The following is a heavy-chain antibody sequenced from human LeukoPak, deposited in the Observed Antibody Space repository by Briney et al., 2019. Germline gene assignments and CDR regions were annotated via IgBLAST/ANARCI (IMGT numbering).Heavy chain of an antibody. D-gene: IGHD3-10*01. CDR2: IYHSGST. J-gene: IGHJ5*02. CDR3: ARDSGTTGEVKFDP. V-gene: IGHV4-38-2*02. CDR1: GYSISSGYY. Sequence: SETLSLTCTVSGYSISSGYYWGWIRQPPGKGLEWIGSIYHSGSTYYNPSLQSRVTISVDTSKNQFSLELSCVTAADTAVYYCARDSGTTGEVKFDPWGQGTLVTVSS.